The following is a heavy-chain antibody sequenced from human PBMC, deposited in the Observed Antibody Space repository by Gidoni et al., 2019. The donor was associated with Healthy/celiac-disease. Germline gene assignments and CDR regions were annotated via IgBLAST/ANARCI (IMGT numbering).Heavy chain of an antibody. CDR2: INPSGGST. V-gene: IGHV1-46*01. D-gene: IGHD6-6*01. Sequence: QVQLVQSGAEVKKPGASVKVSCKASGYTFTSYYRHWVRQAPGQGLEWMGIINPSGGSTSYAQKFQGRVTMTRDTSTSTVYMELSSLRSEDTAVYYCARDHFGGVYSSSFGWFDPWGQGTLVTVSS. CDR3: ARDHFGGVYSSSFGWFDP. J-gene: IGHJ5*02. CDR1: GYTFTSYY.